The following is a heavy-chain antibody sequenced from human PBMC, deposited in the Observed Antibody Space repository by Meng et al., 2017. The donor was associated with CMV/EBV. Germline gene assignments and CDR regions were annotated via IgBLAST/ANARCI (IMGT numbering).Heavy chain of an antibody. CDR1: GFTFSSYA. CDR3: ARGSHYYYHGMDV. CDR2: ISYDGSNK. Sequence: GESLKISCAASGFTFSSYAMHWVRQAPGKGLEWVAVISYDGSNKYYADSVKGRFTISRDNSKNTLYLQMNSLRAEDTAVYYCARGSHYYYHGMDVWGQGTTVTVSS. J-gene: IGHJ6*02. V-gene: IGHV3-30*04.